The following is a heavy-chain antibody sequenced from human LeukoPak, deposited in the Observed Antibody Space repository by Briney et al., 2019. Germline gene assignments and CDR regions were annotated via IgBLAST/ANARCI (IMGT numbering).Heavy chain of an antibody. D-gene: IGHD1-1*01. CDR1: GFTFSDYY. CDR2: IGSSGSTI. CDR3: TRDWRKAGMDV. J-gene: IGHJ6*02. Sequence: GGSLRLSCAASGFTFSDYYMSWIRQAPGKGLEWVSYIGSSGSTIYYADSVKGRFTISRDNAKNSLYLQMNSLRAEDTAVYYCTRDWRKAGMDVWGQGTTVTVSS. V-gene: IGHV3-11*01.